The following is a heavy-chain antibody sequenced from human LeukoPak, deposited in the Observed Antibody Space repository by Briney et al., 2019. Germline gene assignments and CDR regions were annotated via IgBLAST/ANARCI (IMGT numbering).Heavy chain of an antibody. V-gene: IGHV3-74*01. CDR2: INSDGSST. J-gene: IGHJ4*02. CDR3: FLALDILTGYYKDY. Sequence: GGSLRLSCAASGFTFSSYWMHWVRQAPGKGLVWVSRINSDGSSTSYADSVKGRFTISRDNAKNTLYPQMNSLRAEDTAVYYCFLALDILTGYYKDYWGQGTLVTVSS. CDR1: GFTFSSYW. D-gene: IGHD3-9*01.